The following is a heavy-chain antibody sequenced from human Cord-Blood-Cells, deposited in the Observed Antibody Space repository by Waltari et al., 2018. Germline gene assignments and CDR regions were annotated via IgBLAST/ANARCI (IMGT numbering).Heavy chain of an antibody. CDR2: IIPILGIA. CDR1: GGTFSRYA. D-gene: IGHD2-8*01. CDR3: AREGLYGTSASFDY. J-gene: IGHJ4*02. Sequence: QVQLVQSGAEVKKPGSSVKVSCKASGGTFSRYAISWVRQAPGQGLEWMGRIIPILGIANYAQKFQGRVTITADKSTSTAYMELSSLRSEDTAVYYCAREGLYGTSASFDYWGQGTLVTVSS. V-gene: IGHV1-69*09.